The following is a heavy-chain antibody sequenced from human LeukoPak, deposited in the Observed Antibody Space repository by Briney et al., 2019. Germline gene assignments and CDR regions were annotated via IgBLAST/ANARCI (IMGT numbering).Heavy chain of an antibody. D-gene: IGHD5-12*01. CDR3: AKGGYVSPGHGAFDY. V-gene: IGHV4-30-2*01. J-gene: IGHJ4*02. CDR2: IYHSGST. CDR1: GGSISSGGYS. Sequence: SETLSLTCAVSGGSISSGGYSWSWIRQPPGKGLEWIGYIYHSGSTYYNPSLKSRVTISVDRSKNQFSLKLSSVTAADTAVYYCAKGGYVSPGHGAFDYWGQGTLVTVSS.